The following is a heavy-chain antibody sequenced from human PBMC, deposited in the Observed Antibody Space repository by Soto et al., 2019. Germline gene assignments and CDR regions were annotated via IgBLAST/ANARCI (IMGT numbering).Heavy chain of an antibody. V-gene: IGHV1-69*06. CDR1: GGTFSSYA. D-gene: IGHD3-3*01. J-gene: IGHJ6*02. CDR3: ARGGYYDLWRGYLYGLDV. Sequence: QVQLVQSGAEVKKPGSSVKVSCKASGGTFSSYAISWVRQAPGQGLEWMGGIIPIFGTANYAQKFQGRVTITTDTSTSTGKMEMRSMRSEDTAVSYCARGGYYDLWRGYLYGLDVWGQGTTVTVSS. CDR2: IIPIFGTA.